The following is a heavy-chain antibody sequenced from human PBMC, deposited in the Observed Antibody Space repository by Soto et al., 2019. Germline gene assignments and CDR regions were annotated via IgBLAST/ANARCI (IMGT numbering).Heavy chain of an antibody. CDR2: IWADGSKK. J-gene: IGHJ4*02. CDR1: GFTFSSYG. Sequence: QVQLVESGGGVVQPGRSLRLSCAASGFTFSSYGMHWVRQAPGKGRGWVAVIWADGSKKYYADSLKGRFTISRDNSKNTLYLQMNSLSAEDTAVYYCARDVRGSYFDYWGQGTLVTVSS. CDR3: ARDVRGSYFDY. D-gene: IGHD6-19*01. V-gene: IGHV3-33*01.